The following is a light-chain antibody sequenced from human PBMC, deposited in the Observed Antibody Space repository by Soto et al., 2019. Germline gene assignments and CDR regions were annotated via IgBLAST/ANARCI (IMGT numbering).Light chain of an antibody. J-gene: IGKJ1*01. CDR1: QSISSW. CDR2: KAS. CDR3: QQDGSSSPWT. V-gene: IGKV1-5*03. Sequence: DIQMTQSPSTLSASVGDRVTITCRASQSISSWLAWYQQKPGKAPKLLIYKASSLETGVPSRFSGSGSGTESTLIISSLQPDDFASYYCQQDGSSSPWTFGQGTKVEIK.